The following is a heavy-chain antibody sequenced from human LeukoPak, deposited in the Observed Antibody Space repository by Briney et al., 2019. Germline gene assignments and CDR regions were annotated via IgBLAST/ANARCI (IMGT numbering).Heavy chain of an antibody. Sequence: SETLSLTCAVYGGSFSGYYWSWIRQPPGKGLEWIGEINHSGSTNYNPSLKSRVTISVDTSKNQFSLKLSSVTAADTAVYYCARLLRYFDWSQDDAFDIWGQGTMVTVSS. V-gene: IGHV4-34*01. CDR3: ARLLRYFDWSQDDAFDI. J-gene: IGHJ3*02. CDR2: INHSGST. CDR1: GGSFSGYY. D-gene: IGHD3-9*01.